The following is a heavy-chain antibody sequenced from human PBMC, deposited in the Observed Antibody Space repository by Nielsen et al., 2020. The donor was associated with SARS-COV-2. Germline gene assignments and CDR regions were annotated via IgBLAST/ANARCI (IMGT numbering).Heavy chain of an antibody. CDR2: VNHSGTT. V-gene: IGHV4-34*01. D-gene: IGHD6-19*01. CDR1: GGSFSGYY. J-gene: IGHJ5*02. Sequence: SETLSLTCAVSGGSFSGYYWSWIRQSPGKDLQWIGEVNHSGTTNYNPSLESRVTISVDTSKNQVFLRLTSVTAADTAVYYCARGKRSSGWYNWFDPWGLGTLVTVSS. CDR3: ARGKRSSGWYNWFDP.